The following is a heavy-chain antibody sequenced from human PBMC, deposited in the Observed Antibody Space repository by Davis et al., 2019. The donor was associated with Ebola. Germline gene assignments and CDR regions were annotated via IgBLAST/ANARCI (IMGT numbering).Heavy chain of an antibody. CDR2: ISYDGSNK. Sequence: PGGSLRLSCAASGFTFSSYGMHWVRQAPGKGLEWVAVISYDGSNKFYADSVKGRFTISRDNSKNTLYLQMNSLRAEDTAVYYCAKGQGVIVDVDYWGQGTLVTVSS. D-gene: IGHD3-16*02. CDR1: GFTFSSYG. J-gene: IGHJ4*02. CDR3: AKGQGVIVDVDY. V-gene: IGHV3-30*18.